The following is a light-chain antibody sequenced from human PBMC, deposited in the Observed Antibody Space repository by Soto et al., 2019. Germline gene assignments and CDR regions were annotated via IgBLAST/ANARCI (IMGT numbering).Light chain of an antibody. CDR3: QQSYSTPPN. CDR1: RAINNY. V-gene: IGKV1-39*01. Sequence: IPMTQSPSSLSASVGDRVTLTCRTSRAINNYVNWYQHHPGRVTKLLISSASILQAGVPPRFSAGGSGTHFALTINNLQPEDVATYYCQQSYSTPPNFGQGTKLEI. CDR2: SAS. J-gene: IGKJ2*01.